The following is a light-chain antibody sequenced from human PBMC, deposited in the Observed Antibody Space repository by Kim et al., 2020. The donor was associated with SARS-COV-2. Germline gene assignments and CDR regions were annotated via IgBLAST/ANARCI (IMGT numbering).Light chain of an antibody. V-gene: IGKV3-15*01. CDR3: QHYNDWWT. J-gene: IGKJ1*01. CDR1: QSVSSN. Sequence: SVSPGERATLACRDSQSVSSNLAWYQHKPGQAPRRLIDGASTRATDIPPRFSGSGSGTEFTLTIDSLQSEDFAVYYCQHYNDWWTFGQGTKVDIK. CDR2: GAS.